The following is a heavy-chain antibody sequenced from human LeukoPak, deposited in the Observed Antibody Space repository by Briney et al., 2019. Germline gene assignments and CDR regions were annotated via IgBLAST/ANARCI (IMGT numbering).Heavy chain of an antibody. CDR3: ARGLRQHHGMDV. CDR2: INHSGST. J-gene: IGHJ6*02. D-gene: IGHD6-13*01. CDR1: GGSFSGYY. V-gene: IGHV4-34*01. Sequence: SETLSLTCAVYGGSFSGYYWSWIRQPPGKGLEWIGEINHSGSTNYNPSLKSRVTISVDTSKNQFSLKLSSVAAADTAVYYCARGLRQHHGMDVWGQGTTVTVSS.